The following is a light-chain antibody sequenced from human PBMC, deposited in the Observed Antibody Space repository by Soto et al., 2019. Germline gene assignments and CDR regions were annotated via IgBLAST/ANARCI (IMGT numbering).Light chain of an antibody. CDR2: DAS. CDR1: QSVSTS. Sequence: IVLTQSPVTLALSPGARAVLSCRASQSVSTSLAWYQHKPGQAPRLFIYDASKRAPGIPARFSGSGSGTDFALTICSLEPEDFAGYYRQGRDVWPSFGQGTKVAIK. CDR3: QGRDVWPS. V-gene: IGKV3-11*01. J-gene: IGKJ1*01.